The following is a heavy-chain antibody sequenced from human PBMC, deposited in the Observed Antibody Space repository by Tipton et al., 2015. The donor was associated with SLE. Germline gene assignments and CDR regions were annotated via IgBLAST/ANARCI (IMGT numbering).Heavy chain of an antibody. CDR2: ISYDGSNK. Sequence: SLRLSCVASGFTFNKFGMHWVRQAPGKGLEWVAVISYDGSNKYYADSVKGRFTISRDNSKNTLYLQMNSLRAEDTAVYYCAGELGDRDAFDIWGQGTMVTVSS. V-gene: IGHV3-30*19. CDR1: GFTFNKFG. CDR3: AGELGDRDAFDI. J-gene: IGHJ3*02. D-gene: IGHD3-16*01.